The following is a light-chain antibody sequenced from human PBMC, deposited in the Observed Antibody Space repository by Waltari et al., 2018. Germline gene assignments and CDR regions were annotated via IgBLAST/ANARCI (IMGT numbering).Light chain of an antibody. J-gene: IGKJ2*01. Sequence: EIVMTQYPATLSVSPGDSATLSCRARQSVSLNLAGYQHKPGPPPRLLIYGASIRATDVPGRFSGSGSGTEFTLAISSLQSEDFAIYYCQQYNNRPPDTFGQGTKLEI. CDR1: QSVSLN. V-gene: IGKV3-15*01. CDR2: GAS. CDR3: QQYNNRPPDT.